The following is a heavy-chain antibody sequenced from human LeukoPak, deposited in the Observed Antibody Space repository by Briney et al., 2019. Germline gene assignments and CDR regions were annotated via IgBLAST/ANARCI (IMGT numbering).Heavy chain of an antibody. CDR3: ARVAAMYYYDSSGYYHGWFDP. J-gene: IGHJ5*02. CDR2: IYYSGST. CDR1: GGSISSYY. Sequence: SETLSLTCTVSGGSISSYYWSWIRQPPGKGLEWIGYIYYSGSTNYNPSLKSRVTISVGTSKNQFSLKLSSVTAADTAVYYCARVAAMYYYDSSGYYHGWFDPWGQGTLVTVSS. D-gene: IGHD3-22*01. V-gene: IGHV4-59*01.